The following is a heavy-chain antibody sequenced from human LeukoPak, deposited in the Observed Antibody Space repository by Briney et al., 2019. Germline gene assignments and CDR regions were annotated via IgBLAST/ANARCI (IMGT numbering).Heavy chain of an antibody. J-gene: IGHJ4*02. CDR3: AREGGDYYDSSGYYQTLTTD. V-gene: IGHV3-53*01. CDR1: GFTFSSYG. D-gene: IGHD3-22*01. CDR2: IYSDGST. Sequence: QPGGSLRLSCAASGFTFSSYGMSWVRQAPGKGVEWVSEIYSDGSTYYAASVKGRFSISRDNSKNTVYLQMNSLRAEDTAVYYCAREGGDYYDSSGYYQTLTTDWGQGTLVTVSS.